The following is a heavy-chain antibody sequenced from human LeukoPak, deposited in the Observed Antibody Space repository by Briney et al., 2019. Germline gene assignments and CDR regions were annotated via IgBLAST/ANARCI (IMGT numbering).Heavy chain of an antibody. CDR3: AKDGEGDYDFWSGYA. CDR1: GFSFASYT. D-gene: IGHD3-3*01. CDR2: IGGSGSDT. Sequence: GGSLRLSCVASGFSFASYTMSWVRQAPGQGLEWVSSIGGSGSDTYYADSVKGRFTISRDNSKSTLYLQMNSLRAEDTAVYYCAKDGEGDYDFWSGYAWGQGTLVTVSS. V-gene: IGHV3-23*01. J-gene: IGHJ5*02.